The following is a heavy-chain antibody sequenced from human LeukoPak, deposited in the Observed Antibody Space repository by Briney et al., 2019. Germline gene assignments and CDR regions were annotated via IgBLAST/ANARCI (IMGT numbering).Heavy chain of an antibody. J-gene: IGHJ6*02. CDR1: GGSITGDY. V-gene: IGHV4-59*08. Sequence: SETLSLTCTVSGGSITGDYWSWIRQPPGKGLEWIGYIYYSGSINYNPSLKSRVTISMATSKNQFSLKLSSVTAADTAVYYCARHRNSGYNTYCMDVWGQGTTVTVSS. CDR2: IYYSGSI. D-gene: IGHD5-12*01. CDR3: ARHRNSGYNTYCMDV.